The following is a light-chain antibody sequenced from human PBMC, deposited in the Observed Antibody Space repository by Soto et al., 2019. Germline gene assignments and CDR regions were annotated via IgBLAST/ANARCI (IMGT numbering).Light chain of an antibody. J-gene: IGKJ1*01. CDR3: QQYEAVVT. Sequence: EIVLTQSKGTLYLSLGERATLYCRASQSLTNNYFAWYQQKPGRALRLLIDGASTRATGIPDRFSGSGSGTDFTLTISRLEPEDVAVYSCQQYEAVVTFGQGTKGDLK. V-gene: IGKV3-20*01. CDR2: GAS. CDR1: QSLTNNY.